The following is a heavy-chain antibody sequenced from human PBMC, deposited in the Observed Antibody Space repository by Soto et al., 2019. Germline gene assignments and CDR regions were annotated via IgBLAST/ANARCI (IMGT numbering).Heavy chain of an antibody. V-gene: IGHV1-3*01. CDR2: INAGNGNT. CDR3: ARDNYYDSSGYYCY. Sequence: TCYSRCWPRQSQGQRLEWMGWINAGNGNTKYSQKFQGRVTITRDTSASTAYMELSSLRSEDTAVYYCARDNYYDSSGYYCYWGQGTLVTVSS. CDR1: TCYS. J-gene: IGHJ4*02. D-gene: IGHD3-22*01.